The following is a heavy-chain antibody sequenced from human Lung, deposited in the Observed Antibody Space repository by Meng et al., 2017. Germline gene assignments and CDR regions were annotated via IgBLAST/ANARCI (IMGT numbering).Heavy chain of an antibody. Sequence: QGQLVPSGAEVKKPGSSVKVSCKASGGTFSSSAISWVRQAPGQGLEWMGGIIPLFDTTHYAQNFQGRVSITADESTRTAYMELSSLRSEDTAVYYCARALGLTTMMTYWGQGTLVTVSS. CDR2: IIPLFDTT. CDR3: ARALGLTTMMTY. CDR1: GGTFSSSA. V-gene: IGHV1-69*01. J-gene: IGHJ4*02. D-gene: IGHD3-22*01.